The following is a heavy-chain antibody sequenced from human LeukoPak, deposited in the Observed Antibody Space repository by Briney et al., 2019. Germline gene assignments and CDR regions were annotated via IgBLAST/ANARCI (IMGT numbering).Heavy chain of an antibody. CDR1: GGSISSGSYY. V-gene: IGHV4-61*02. CDR3: AREMADAFDI. CDR2: IYTSGST. Sequence: PSETLSLTCTVSGGSISSGSYYWSWIRQPAGKGLEWIGRIYTSGSTNYNPSLKSGVTIPVDTSKNQFSLKLSSVTAADTAVYYCAREMADAFDIWGQGTMVTVSS. D-gene: IGHD5-24*01. J-gene: IGHJ3*02.